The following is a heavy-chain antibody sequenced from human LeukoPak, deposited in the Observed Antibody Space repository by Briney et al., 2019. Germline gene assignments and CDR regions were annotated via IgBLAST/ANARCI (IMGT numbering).Heavy chain of an antibody. CDR1: GGSFSGYY. V-gene: IGHV4-34*01. CDR3: ARRGIEDGMDV. D-gene: IGHD2-21*01. J-gene: IGHJ6*02. Sequence: KPSETLSLTCAVYGGSFSGYYWSWIRQPPGKGLEWIGEINHSGSTNYNPSLKSRVTISVDTSKNQFSLKLSSVTAAATAVYYCARRGIEDGMDVWGQGTTVTVSS. CDR2: INHSGST.